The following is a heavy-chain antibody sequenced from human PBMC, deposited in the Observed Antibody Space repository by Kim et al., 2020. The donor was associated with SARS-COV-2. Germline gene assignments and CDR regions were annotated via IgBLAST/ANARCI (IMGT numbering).Heavy chain of an antibody. J-gene: IGHJ3*02. CDR2: IYYSGST. Sequence: SETLSLTCTVSGGSISSSSYYWGWIRQPPGKGLEWIGSIYYSGSTYYNPSLKSRVTISVDTSNNQFSLKLSSVTAADTAVYYCARQGTLGESYYYDSSSKPGAFDIWGQGTMVTVSS. V-gene: IGHV4-39*01. CDR3: ARQGTLGESYYYDSSSKPGAFDI. CDR1: GGSISSSSYY. D-gene: IGHD3-22*01.